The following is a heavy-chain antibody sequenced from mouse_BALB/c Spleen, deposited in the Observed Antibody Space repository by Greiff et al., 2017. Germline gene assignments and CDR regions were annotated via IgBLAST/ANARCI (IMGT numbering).Heavy chain of an antibody. CDR2: IWSGGST. CDR1: GFSLTSYG. D-gene: IGHD1-1*01. CDR3: ARTITTVVAPFAY. V-gene: IGHV2-2*02. J-gene: IGHJ3*01. Sequence: QVQLQQSGPGLVQPSQSLSITCTVSGFSLTSYGVHWVPQSPGKGLEWLGVIWSGGSTDYNAAFISRLSISKDNSKSQVFFKMNSLQANDTAIYYCARTITTVVAPFAYWGQGTLVTVSA.